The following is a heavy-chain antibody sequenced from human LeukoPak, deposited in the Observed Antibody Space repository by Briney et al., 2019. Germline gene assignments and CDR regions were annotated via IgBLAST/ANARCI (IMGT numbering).Heavy chain of an antibody. CDR2: INPRGST. D-gene: IGHD6-19*01. J-gene: IGHJ6*04. V-gene: IGHV4-34*01. CDR3: ARGLRQGSAWLWGPKEKSYQYMDV. Sequence: SETLSLTCGVSGGSFSSHYWTWIRHPPGKGLEWIGEINPRGSTTYNPSLESRVTVSADTSRNQLSLSLTSVTDADSAVYFCARGLRQGSAWLWGPKEKSYQYMDVWGTGTTVIVSS. CDR1: GGSFSSHY.